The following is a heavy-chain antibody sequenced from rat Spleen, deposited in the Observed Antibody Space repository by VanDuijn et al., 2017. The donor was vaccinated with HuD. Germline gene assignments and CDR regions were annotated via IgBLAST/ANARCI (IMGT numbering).Heavy chain of an antibody. CDR1: GFSLISHS. D-gene: IGHD1-11*01. CDR2: KWGDGST. J-gene: IGHJ2*01. Sequence: QVQLKESGPGLVQPSQTLSLICTVSGFSLISHSVHWVRQPPGKGLEWVGGKWGDGSTEYNSVLKSRLSISRDTAKSQVFLKMNSLQTEDTAMYVCARSLYRDYSDYWGQGVMVTVSS. V-gene: IGHV2-1*01. CDR3: ARSLYRDYSDY.